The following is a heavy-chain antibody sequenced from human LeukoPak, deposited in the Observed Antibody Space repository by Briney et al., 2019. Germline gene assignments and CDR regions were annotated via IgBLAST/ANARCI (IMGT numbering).Heavy chain of an antibody. CDR3: ARAVGTSRNFFDY. J-gene: IGHJ4*02. V-gene: IGHV4-38-2*02. D-gene: IGHD4-23*01. CDR2: IYHSGST. Sequence: SETLSLTCTVSGYSISSGFYWGWIRQPPGKGLECIGSIYHSGSTYYNPSLKSRVTISVDTSKNQVSLNLSSVTAADTAMYYCARAVGTSRNFFDYWGQGTLVTVSS. CDR1: GYSISSGFY.